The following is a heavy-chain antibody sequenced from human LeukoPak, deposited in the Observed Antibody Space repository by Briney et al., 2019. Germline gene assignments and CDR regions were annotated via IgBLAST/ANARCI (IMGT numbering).Heavy chain of an antibody. D-gene: IGHD3-10*02. Sequence: GGSLRPSCAASRFTFSSYSMNWVRQAPGKGLEWVSSISSFGSYIYYADSVKGRFTISRDNAKNSLYLQMNSLRAEDTAVYYCAELGITMIGGVWGKGTTVTISS. CDR3: AELGITMIGGV. J-gene: IGHJ6*04. V-gene: IGHV3-21*01. CDR1: RFTFSSYS. CDR2: ISSFGSYI.